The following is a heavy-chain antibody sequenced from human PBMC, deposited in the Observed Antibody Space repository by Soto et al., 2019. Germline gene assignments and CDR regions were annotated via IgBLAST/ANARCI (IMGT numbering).Heavy chain of an antibody. J-gene: IGHJ4*02. CDR3: ARLRYSGYEIDY. CDR1: GGSISSYY. V-gene: IGHV4-59*08. D-gene: IGHD5-12*01. Sequence: PSETLSLTCTVSGGSISSYYWSWLRQPPGKGLEWIGYIYYSGSTKYNPSLKSRVTISVDTSKNQFSLNLTSVAAADTAVYYCARLRYSGYEIDYWGQGTLVTVSS. CDR2: IYYSGST.